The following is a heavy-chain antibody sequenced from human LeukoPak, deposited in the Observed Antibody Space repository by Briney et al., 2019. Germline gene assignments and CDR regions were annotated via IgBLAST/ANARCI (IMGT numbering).Heavy chain of an antibody. J-gene: IGHJ4*02. CDR3: ARYPWGVGGTH. CDR1: GLTVSSNY. CDR2: IYSGGST. D-gene: IGHD1-26*01. V-gene: IGHV3-53*01. Sequence: PGGSLRLSCAASGLTVSSNYMSWVREAPGNGLEWVSLIYSGGSTFYADSVKGRFTISRDNSKNTLHLQMNSLRAEDTAVYYCARYPWGVGGTHWGQGTLVTVSS.